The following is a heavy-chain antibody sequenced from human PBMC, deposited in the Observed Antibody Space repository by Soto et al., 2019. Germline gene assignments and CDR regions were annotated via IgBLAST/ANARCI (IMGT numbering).Heavy chain of an antibody. CDR3: ARDGSGH. CDR2: IYTGGGT. Sequence: EVQLVESGGGLVQPGGSLRLSCAASGLTVSSNPMSWVRQAPGKGLEWVSVIYTGGGTHYADSVKGRFTISRDNSKNTVNLQMNSLRPEETAVYYCARDGSGHWGQGTLVTVSS. CDR1: GLTVSSNP. J-gene: IGHJ4*02. V-gene: IGHV3-66*01.